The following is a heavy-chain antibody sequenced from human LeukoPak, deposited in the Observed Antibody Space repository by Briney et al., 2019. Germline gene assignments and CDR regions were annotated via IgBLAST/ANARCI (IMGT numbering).Heavy chain of an antibody. D-gene: IGHD4-11*01. CDR3: ARDLEDYNNYGEMAI. J-gene: IGHJ4*02. CDR1: GFTFSSYT. CDR2: ISTSSSYK. Sequence: PRGSLRLSCAVSGFTFSSYTMNWVRQAPGKGLEWVSTISTSSSYKYYADSVKGRFTISRDNAKNSLYLQMNSLRAEDTAVYYCARDLEDYNNYGEMAIWGQGTLVTVSS. V-gene: IGHV3-21*01.